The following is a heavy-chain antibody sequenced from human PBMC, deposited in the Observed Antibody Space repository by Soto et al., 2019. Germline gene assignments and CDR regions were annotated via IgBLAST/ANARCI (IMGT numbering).Heavy chain of an antibody. CDR3: AKRPTSTGFGDPFDI. CDR2: ISSSGGNT. V-gene: IGHV3-23*01. Sequence: GVSLRLSCAASGFTFSTYAMSWVRQAPGKGLEWVSTISSSGGNTYYTDSVKGRFTISRDNSKNTLYLQMNSLRAEDTAIYYCAKRPTSTGFGDPFDIWGQGTMVTVS. D-gene: IGHD3-10*01. CDR1: GFTFSTYA. J-gene: IGHJ3*02.